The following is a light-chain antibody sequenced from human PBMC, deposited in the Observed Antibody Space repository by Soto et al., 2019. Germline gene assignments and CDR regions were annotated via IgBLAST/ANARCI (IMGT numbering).Light chain of an antibody. Sequence: QSALTQPASVSGSPGQSITISCTGTSSDVGSYHLVSWYQQHPGKAPKLMIFEVNKRPSGVSNRFSGSNSGNTTSLTISGVQADDDSDYYYCSYAGGSRSVLFGGGTKLTVL. CDR3: CSYAGGSRSVL. J-gene: IGLJ3*02. CDR2: EVN. CDR1: SSDVGSYHL. V-gene: IGLV2-23*02.